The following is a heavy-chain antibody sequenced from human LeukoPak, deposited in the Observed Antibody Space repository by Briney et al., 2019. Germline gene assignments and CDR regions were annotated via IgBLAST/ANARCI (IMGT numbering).Heavy chain of an antibody. J-gene: IGHJ6*03. Sequence: ASVKVSCKASGYTFTSYDINWVRQATGQGLEWMGWMNPNSGNTGYAQKFQGRVTMTRNTSISTAYMELSSLRSEDTAVYYCARVSQQLPYSWFYHYYYMDVWGKGTTVTISS. CDR3: ARVSQQLPYSWFYHYYYMDV. CDR2: MNPNSGNT. V-gene: IGHV1-8*01. CDR1: GYTFTSYD. D-gene: IGHD6-13*01.